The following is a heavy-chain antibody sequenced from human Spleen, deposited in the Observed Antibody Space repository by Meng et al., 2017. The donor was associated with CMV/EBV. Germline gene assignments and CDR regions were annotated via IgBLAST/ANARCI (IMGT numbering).Heavy chain of an antibody. V-gene: IGHV3-30*02. J-gene: IGHJ4*02. Sequence: GGSLKISCAASGFTFSGFGMHWVRQAPGKGLEWVAFIRFDGSKKYYADSVKGRFTISRDNSNNNLYLQMNSPRAEDTALYYCAKDHDFWSGYVFDYWGQGTLVTVSS. D-gene: IGHD3-3*01. CDR2: IRFDGSKK. CDR1: GFTFSGFG. CDR3: AKDHDFWSGYVFDY.